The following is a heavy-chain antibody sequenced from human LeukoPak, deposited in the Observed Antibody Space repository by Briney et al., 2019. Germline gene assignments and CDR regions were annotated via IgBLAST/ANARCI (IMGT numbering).Heavy chain of an antibody. Sequence: ASVKVSCKASGYTFTSYYMHWVRQAPGQGLEWTGIINPSGGSTSYAQKFQGRVTMTRDMSTSTVYMELSSLRSEDTAVYYCARAGYGDVYYFDYWGQGTLVTVSS. D-gene: IGHD4-17*01. CDR2: INPSGGST. CDR1: GYTFTSYY. J-gene: IGHJ4*02. V-gene: IGHV1-46*01. CDR3: ARAGYGDVYYFDY.